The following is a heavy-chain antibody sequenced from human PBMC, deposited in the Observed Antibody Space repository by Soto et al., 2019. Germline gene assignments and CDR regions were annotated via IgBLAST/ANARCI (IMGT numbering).Heavy chain of an antibody. D-gene: IGHD2-2*01. CDR1: GFTFSNSW. V-gene: IGHV3-74*01. CDR3: VKVLARGVGVPRFYFDS. CDR2: INADGTST. J-gene: IGHJ4*02. Sequence: VGSLRLSCAASGFTFSNSWMHWVRQVSGKGLEWVPRINADGTSTSYADSVKGRFTISRDNAKNTLYLHVNSLRAEDTAVYYCVKVLARGVGVPRFYFDSWGQGALVTVSS.